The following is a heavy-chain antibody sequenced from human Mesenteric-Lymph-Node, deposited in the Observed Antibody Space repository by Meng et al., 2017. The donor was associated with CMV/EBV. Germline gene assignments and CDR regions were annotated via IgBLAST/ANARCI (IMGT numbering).Heavy chain of an antibody. CDR2: IKQDGSEK. D-gene: IGHD3-3*01. Sequence: LTLTCTFSGFSLSTSGMCVSWVRQAPGKGLEWVANIKQDGSEKYYVDSVKGRFTISRDNAKNSLYLQMNSLRAEDTAVYYCARVFPKDYDFYYFDYWGQGTLVTVSS. CDR1: GFSLSTSG. V-gene: IGHV3-7*01. CDR3: ARVFPKDYDFYYFDY. J-gene: IGHJ4*02.